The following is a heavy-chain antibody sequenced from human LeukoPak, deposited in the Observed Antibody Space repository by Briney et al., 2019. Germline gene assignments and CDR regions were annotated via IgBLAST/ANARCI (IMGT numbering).Heavy chain of an antibody. CDR2: ISSSSSYI. J-gene: IGHJ6*02. CDR1: GFTFSSYS. Sequence: GGSLRLSCAASGFTFSSYSMNWVRQAPGKGLERVSSISSSSSYIYYADSVKGRFTISRDNAKNSLYLQMNSLRAEDTAVYYCAVMVAGKTSFGYYYGMDVWGQGTTVTVSS. V-gene: IGHV3-21*01. D-gene: IGHD6-19*01. CDR3: AVMVAGKTSFGYYYGMDV.